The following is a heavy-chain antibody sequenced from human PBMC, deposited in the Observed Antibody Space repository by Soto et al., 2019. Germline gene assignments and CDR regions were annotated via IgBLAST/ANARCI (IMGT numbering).Heavy chain of an antibody. CDR2: INHSGST. V-gene: IGHV4-34*01. Sequence: SETLSLTCAVYGGSFSGYYWSWIRQPPGKGLEWIGEINHSGSTNYNPSLKSRVTISVDTSKNQFSLKLSSVTAADTAVYYCARTSTMVRGVIARQGRRGDWFDPWGQGTLVTVSS. D-gene: IGHD3-10*01. J-gene: IGHJ5*02. CDR1: GGSFSGYY. CDR3: ARTSTMVRGVIARQGRRGDWFDP.